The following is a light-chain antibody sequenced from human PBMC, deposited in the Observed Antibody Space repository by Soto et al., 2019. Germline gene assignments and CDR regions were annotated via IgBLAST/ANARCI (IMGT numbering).Light chain of an antibody. CDR1: QDINNW. Sequence: DIQVTQSPSSVSASVGDRVTITCRASQDINNWLAWYQQKPGNAPKLLIDTTSNLQSGVPSRFSGSGSVSDFNLTISSLQPEDFATYYCQQANSFPLTFGGGTKVVIK. V-gene: IGKV1D-12*01. CDR2: TTS. CDR3: QQANSFPLT. J-gene: IGKJ4*01.